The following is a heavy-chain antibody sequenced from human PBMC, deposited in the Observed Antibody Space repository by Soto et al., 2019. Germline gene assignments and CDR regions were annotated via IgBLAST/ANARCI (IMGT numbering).Heavy chain of an antibody. D-gene: IGHD3-3*01. J-gene: IGHJ6*02. V-gene: IGHV1-46*01. CDR1: GYTFTSYY. Sequence: QVQLVQSGAEVKKPGASVKVSCKASGYTFTSYYMHWVRQAPGQGLEWMGIINPSGGSTSYAQKVQGRVTMTRDTSTSTVYMELSSLRSEDTAVYYCAKGGYYDFWSGYPSLYGMDVWGQGTTVTVSS. CDR3: AKGGYYDFWSGYPSLYGMDV. CDR2: INPSGGST.